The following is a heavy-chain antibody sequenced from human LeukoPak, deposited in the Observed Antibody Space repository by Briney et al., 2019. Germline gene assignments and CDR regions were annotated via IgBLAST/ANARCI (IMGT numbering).Heavy chain of an antibody. Sequence: GGSLRLSCAASGFTVSSNYMSWVRQAPGKGLEWVSVIYDNGDAYSADSVKGRFTISRHNSKNTLYLQMDSLRPEDTAVYYCAGGSRRDGYDYWGQGTLVTVSS. V-gene: IGHV3-53*04. CDR3: AGGSRRDGYDY. J-gene: IGHJ4*02. D-gene: IGHD5-24*01. CDR2: IYDNGDA. CDR1: GFTVSSNY.